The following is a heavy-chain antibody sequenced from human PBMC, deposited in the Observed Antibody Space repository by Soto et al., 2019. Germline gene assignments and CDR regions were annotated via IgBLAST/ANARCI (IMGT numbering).Heavy chain of an antibody. J-gene: IGHJ4*02. CDR1: GFTFSSYE. V-gene: IGHV3-48*03. Sequence: GGSLRLSCAASGFTFSSYEMNWVRQAPGKGLEWVSYISSSGSTIYYADSVKGRFTIARDNAKNSLYLQMNSLRAEDTAVYYCARDKIGAGKLAYWGQGTLVTVAS. CDR2: ISSSGSTI. D-gene: IGHD1-1*01. CDR3: ARDKIGAGKLAY.